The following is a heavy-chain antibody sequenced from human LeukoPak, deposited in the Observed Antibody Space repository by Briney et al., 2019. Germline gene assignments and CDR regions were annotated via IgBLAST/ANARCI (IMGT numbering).Heavy chain of an antibody. D-gene: IGHD2-2*01. V-gene: IGHV3-74*01. Sequence: PGGTLRLSCAASGFTFSDYYMHWGRQTPATGLVLVSRVSGYGSKTAYSDSVKSRFTISRENARNTLYLQMNSLGDEETAVYYCARVRFCNSAGCYSVFDFWGQGTMVTVCS. CDR1: GFTFSDYY. CDR2: VSGYGSKT. CDR3: ARVRFCNSAGCYSVFDF. J-gene: IGHJ4*02.